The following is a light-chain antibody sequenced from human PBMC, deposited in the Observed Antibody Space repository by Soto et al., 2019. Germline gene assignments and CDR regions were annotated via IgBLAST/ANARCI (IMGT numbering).Light chain of an antibody. CDR1: QSISSS. J-gene: IGKJ2*01. CDR3: QQSYSTPPDT. CDR2: RAS. Sequence: DIQMTQSPSSLSASVGDRVTITCRASQSISSSLNWYQQKLGKAPKLLIYRASSLQSGVPSRFSGSGSGTAFTLTISSLQPEDFATYYCQQSYSTPPDTFGQGTKLEIK. V-gene: IGKV1-39*01.